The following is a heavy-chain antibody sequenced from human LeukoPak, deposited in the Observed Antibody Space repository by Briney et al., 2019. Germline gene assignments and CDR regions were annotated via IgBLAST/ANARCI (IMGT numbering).Heavy chain of an antibody. Sequence: GSLRLSCAASGFTFSSYSMNWVRQAPGKGLEWIGSIYSTGTTYYSPSFKNRVTISVDTSKNQFSLKLSSVTAADTAVYYCARHGLGPAPIGYYFDYWGQGTLVTVSS. CDR1: GFTFSSYSMN. D-gene: IGHD2-2*02. J-gene: IGHJ4*02. CDR2: IYSTGTT. V-gene: IGHV4-39*01. CDR3: ARHGLGPAPIGYYFDY.